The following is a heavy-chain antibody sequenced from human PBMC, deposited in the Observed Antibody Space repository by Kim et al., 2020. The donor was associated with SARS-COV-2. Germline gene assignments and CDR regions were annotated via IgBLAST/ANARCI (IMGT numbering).Heavy chain of an antibody. CDR1: GGSISSYY. CDR3: AGVRVLLWAHDAFDI. CDR2: IYYSGST. J-gene: IGHJ3*02. V-gene: IGHV4-59*13. D-gene: IGHD3-10*01. Sequence: SETLSLTCTVSGGSISSYYWSWIRQPPGKGLEWIGYIYYSGSTNYNPSLKSRVTISVDTSKNQFSLKLSSVTAADTAVYYCAGVRVLLWAHDAFDIWGQGTMVTVSS.